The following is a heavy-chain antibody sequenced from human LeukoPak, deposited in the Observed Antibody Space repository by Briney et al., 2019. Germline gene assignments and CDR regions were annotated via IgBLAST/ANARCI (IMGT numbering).Heavy chain of an antibody. V-gene: IGHV3-48*01. CDR2: ISSSSSTI. D-gene: IGHD6-19*01. Sequence: GGSLRLSCADSGFTLSSYSMNWVRQAPGKGLEWVSYISSSSSTIYYADSVKGRFTISRDNAKNSLYLQMNSLRAEDTAVYYCARPFIAVAGTFDYWGQGTLVTVSS. J-gene: IGHJ4*02. CDR3: ARPFIAVAGTFDY. CDR1: GFTLSSYS.